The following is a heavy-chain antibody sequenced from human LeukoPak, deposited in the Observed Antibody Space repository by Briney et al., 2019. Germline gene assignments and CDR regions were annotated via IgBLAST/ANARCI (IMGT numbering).Heavy chain of an antibody. Sequence: SETLSLTCGVSGGSISSRNWWTWVRQAPGKGLEWIGEIYHSGTTNYNPSLKSRVTLSLDKSKNQFSLKLSSVTTADTAVYYCATADSSGWYYFDYWGQGTLVTVSS. J-gene: IGHJ4*02. V-gene: IGHV4-4*02. CDR3: ATADSSGWYYFDY. D-gene: IGHD6-19*01. CDR1: GGSISSRNW. CDR2: IYHSGTT.